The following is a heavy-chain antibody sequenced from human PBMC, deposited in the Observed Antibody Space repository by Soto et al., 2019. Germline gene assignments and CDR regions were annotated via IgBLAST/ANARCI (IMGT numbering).Heavy chain of an antibody. CDR3: TTEGALPGPDFDY. D-gene: IGHD3-16*01. Sequence: EVQLVESGGGLVQPGGSLRLSCVASGFTFSDHYIDWVRQAPGKGLEWVGRTKDKANSYTAEYAASVKGRFTISRDESKNTLYLQMNSLKTEDTAVYYCTTEGALPGPDFDYWGQGTLVTVSS. CDR1: GFTFSDHY. J-gene: IGHJ4*02. CDR2: TKDKANSYTA. V-gene: IGHV3-72*01.